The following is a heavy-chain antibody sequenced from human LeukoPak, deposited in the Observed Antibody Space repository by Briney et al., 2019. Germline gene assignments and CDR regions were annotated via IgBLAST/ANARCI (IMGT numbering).Heavy chain of an antibody. CDR2: ISYDGSNK. CDR3: ATEHFTGGFDY. J-gene: IGHJ4*02. Sequence: GGSLRLSCAASGFTFSSYGMHWVRQAPGKGLEWVAVISYDGSNKYYADSVKGRFTISRDNAKNSLYLQMNSLRAEDTAVYYCATEHFTGGFDYWGQGTLVTVSS. CDR1: GFTFSSYG. D-gene: IGHD3-10*01. V-gene: IGHV3-30*03.